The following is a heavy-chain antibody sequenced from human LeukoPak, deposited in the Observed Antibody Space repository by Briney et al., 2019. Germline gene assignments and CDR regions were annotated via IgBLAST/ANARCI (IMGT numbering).Heavy chain of an antibody. CDR3: AKGAATDH. V-gene: IGHV3-23*01. CDR2: MSGTGYHTYYADSDKT. CDR1: GFDFNNNA. Sequence: GGSLRLSCAASGFDFNNNAMSWVRQGPGRRLEWVSAMSGTGYHTYYADSDKTYYADSVKGRFTISRDNSKSTLYLHMNNLRLEDTAIYYCAKGAATDHWGQGTLVTVSS. J-gene: IGHJ4*02.